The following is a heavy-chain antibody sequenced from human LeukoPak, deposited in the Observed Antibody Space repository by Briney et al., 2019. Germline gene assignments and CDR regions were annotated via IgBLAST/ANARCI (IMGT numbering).Heavy chain of an antibody. CDR2: ISSSRSTI. V-gene: IGHV3-48*04. CDR1: GFTFSSYS. CDR3: ARGSSAMYHVY. D-gene: IGHD6-19*01. J-gene: IGHJ4*02. Sequence: PGGSLRLSCAASGFTFSSYSMNWVRQAPGKGLEWVSYISSSRSTIYYADSVKGRFTISRDNAKNSLYLQMNSLRAEDTAVYYCARGSSAMYHVYWGQGTLVTVSS.